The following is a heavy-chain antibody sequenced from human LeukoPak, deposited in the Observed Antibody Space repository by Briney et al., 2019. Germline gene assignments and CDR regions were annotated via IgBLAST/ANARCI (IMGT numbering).Heavy chain of an antibody. J-gene: IGHJ3*02. D-gene: IGHD3-22*01. CDR1: GYTFTSYG. Sequence: ASVKVSCKASGYTFTSYGISWVRQAPGQGLEWMGWISAYNNHYTNHTQKLQGRVTMTTDTSTSTAYMEPRSLRSDDTALYYCARDGHSSGYYQTDAFHIWGQGTMVTVSS. V-gene: IGHV1-18*01. CDR2: ISAYNNHYT. CDR3: ARDGHSSGYYQTDAFHI.